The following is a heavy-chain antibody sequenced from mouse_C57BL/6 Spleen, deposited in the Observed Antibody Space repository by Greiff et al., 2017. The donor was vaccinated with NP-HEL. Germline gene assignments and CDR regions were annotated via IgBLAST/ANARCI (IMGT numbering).Heavy chain of an antibody. Sequence: VQLQQSGAELVKPGASVKLSCTASGFNIKDYYMHWVKQRTEQGLEWIGRIDPEDGETKYAPKFPGKATITADTSSNTAYLQLSSLTSEDTAVYYCARDDGYLGYWGQGTTLTVSS. D-gene: IGHD2-3*01. CDR1: GFNIKDYY. CDR2: IDPEDGET. CDR3: ARDDGYLGY. J-gene: IGHJ2*01. V-gene: IGHV14-2*01.